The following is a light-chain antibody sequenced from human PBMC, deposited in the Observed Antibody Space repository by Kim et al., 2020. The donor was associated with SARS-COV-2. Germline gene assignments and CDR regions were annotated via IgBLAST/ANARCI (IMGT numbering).Light chain of an antibody. J-gene: IGKJ2*01. CDR2: GAS. CDR3: QQSDITPYT. CDR1: RSIGNH. Sequence: DIQMTQSPSSLSASVGDRVTITCRASRSIGNHLNWYQQRPGKAPNLLIFGASNLQSGVSSRFSGSDSGTDFTLTIRNLQPEDYATYYCQQSDITPYTFGQGTKLEI. V-gene: IGKV1-39*01.